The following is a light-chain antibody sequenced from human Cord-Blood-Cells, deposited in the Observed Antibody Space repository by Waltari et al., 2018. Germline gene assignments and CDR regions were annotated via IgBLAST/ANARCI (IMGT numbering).Light chain of an antibody. CDR1: SSDFGGYNY. CDR3: SSYTSSSTLYV. J-gene: IGLJ1*01. CDR2: EVS. Sequence: QSALTQPASVSGSPGQSITISCTGTSSDFGGYNYVSWYQQHPGKAPKRMIYEVSNRPSGVSNRFSGSKSGNTASLTISGLQAEDEADYYCSSYTSSSTLYVFGTGTKVTVL. V-gene: IGLV2-14*01.